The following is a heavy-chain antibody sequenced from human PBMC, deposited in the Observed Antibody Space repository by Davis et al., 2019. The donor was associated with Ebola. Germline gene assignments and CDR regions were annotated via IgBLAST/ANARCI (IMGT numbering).Heavy chain of an antibody. CDR3: ARHSSSPNSHGMDV. CDR2: VYYGGNT. J-gene: IGHJ6*04. D-gene: IGHD6-13*01. V-gene: IGHV4-59*01. CDR1: GGSTSSYF. Sequence: GSLRLSCSVSGGSTSSYFWSWLRQPPGKGLEWIGYVYYGGNTNYNPSLKSRVTISVDTSKNQFSLKLSSVTAADTAVYYCARHSSSPNSHGMDVWGKGTTVTVSS.